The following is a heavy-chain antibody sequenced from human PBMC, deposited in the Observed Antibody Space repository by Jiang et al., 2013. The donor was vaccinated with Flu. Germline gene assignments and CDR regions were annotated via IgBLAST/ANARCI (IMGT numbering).Heavy chain of an antibody. J-gene: IGHJ4*02. V-gene: IGHV5-51*01. CDR3: ARPFGELYSYFDY. D-gene: IGHD3-10*01. CDR1: GYSFTSNW. CDR2: IYPGDSDT. Sequence: VQLVESGAEVKKPGQSLKISCKASGYSFTSNWIAWVRQMPGKGLEWMGIIYPGDSDTRYSPSFQGQVTISADKSISTAYLQWSSLKASDSAMYYCARPFGELYSYFDYWGQGTLVTVSS.